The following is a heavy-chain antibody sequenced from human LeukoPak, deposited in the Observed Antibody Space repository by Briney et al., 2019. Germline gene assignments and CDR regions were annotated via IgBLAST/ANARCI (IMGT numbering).Heavy chain of an antibody. J-gene: IGHJ4*02. CDR3: ARAVGATTGYFDY. D-gene: IGHD1-26*01. Sequence: GASVKVSCKASGGTFSRYAISWVRQAPGQGLEWMGRIMPILGIANYAQKFQGRVTITADKSTSTAYMELSSLRSEGTAVYYCARAVGATTGYFDYWGQGTLVTVSS. CDR2: IMPILGIA. V-gene: IGHV1-69*04. CDR1: GGTFSRYA.